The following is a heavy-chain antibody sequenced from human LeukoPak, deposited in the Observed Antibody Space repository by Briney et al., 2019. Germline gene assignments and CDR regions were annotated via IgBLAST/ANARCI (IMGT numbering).Heavy chain of an antibody. CDR1: GYTFTSYY. V-gene: IGHV1-46*01. CDR3: ARDLEEWELLSAFDI. CDR2: INPSGGST. Sequence: GASVKVSCKASGYTFTSYYMHWVRQAPGQGLEWMGIINPSGGSTSYAQKFQGRVTMTRDMSTSTVYMELSSLRSEDTAVYYCARDLEEWELLSAFDIWGQGTMVTVSS. J-gene: IGHJ3*02. D-gene: IGHD1-26*01.